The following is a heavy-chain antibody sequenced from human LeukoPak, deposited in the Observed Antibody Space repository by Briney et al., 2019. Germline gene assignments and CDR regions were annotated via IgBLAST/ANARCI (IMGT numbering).Heavy chain of an antibody. CDR1: GFTFSNFT. V-gene: IGHV3-21*01. CDR2: IA. CDR3: ASNIAVAGNAFDI. Sequence: AGGSLRLSCAASGFTFSNFTMNCVRQAPGKGLEWVSNIAVKGRLTISRDNAKNSLFLQMNSLRAEDTAVYYCASNIAVAGNAFDIWAQGTMVTVSS. J-gene: IGHJ3*02. D-gene: IGHD6-19*01.